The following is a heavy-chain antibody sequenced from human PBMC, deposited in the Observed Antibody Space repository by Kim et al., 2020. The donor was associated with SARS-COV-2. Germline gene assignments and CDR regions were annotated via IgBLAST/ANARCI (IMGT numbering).Heavy chain of an antibody. CDR2: SGSI. Sequence: SGSIGYADSVKGRFTISRDNAKNSLYLQMNSLRAEDTALYYCAKGHLIDYWGQGTLVTVSS. V-gene: IGHV3-9*01. J-gene: IGHJ4*02. CDR3: AKGHLIDY.